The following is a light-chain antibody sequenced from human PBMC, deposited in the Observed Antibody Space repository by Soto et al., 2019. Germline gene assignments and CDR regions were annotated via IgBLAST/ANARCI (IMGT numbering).Light chain of an antibody. Sequence: EIVMTQYPATLSLSHGERATLSCRASQSVSSNLAWYQQKPGQAPRLLIYGASTRATGIPARFSGSGSGTEFTLTISSLQSEDFAVYYCQQYNNWPWTFGQGTKVDIK. V-gene: IGKV3-15*01. CDR2: GAS. CDR3: QQYNNWPWT. CDR1: QSVSSN. J-gene: IGKJ1*01.